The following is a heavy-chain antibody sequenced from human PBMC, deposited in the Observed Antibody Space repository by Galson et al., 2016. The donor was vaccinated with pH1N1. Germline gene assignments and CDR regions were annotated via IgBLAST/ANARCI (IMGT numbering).Heavy chain of an antibody. CDR1: GAIFSNYA. J-gene: IGHJ3*01. V-gene: IGHV1-69*05. CDR2: IVPLFGTA. Sequence: SVKVSCKASGAIFSNYAIHWVRQAPGQGLEWMGRIVPLFGTANYAQKFQGRVAMTTDTSTSTAYMELRSLRSDDTAVYFCARGAVMNAFADWGQGTMVTVSS. CDR3: ARGAVMNAFAD. D-gene: IGHD3-16*01.